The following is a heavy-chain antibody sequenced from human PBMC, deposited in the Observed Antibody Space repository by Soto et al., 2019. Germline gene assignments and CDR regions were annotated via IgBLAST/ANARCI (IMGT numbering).Heavy chain of an antibody. CDR1: GYTFTGYY. CDR2: INPNSGGT. CDR3: VRGGYDFWSGPPTYYFDY. J-gene: IGHJ4*02. Sequence: QVQLVQSGAEVKKPGASVKVSCKASGYTFTGYYMHWVRQAPGQGLEWMGWINPNSGGTNYAQKFQGRVTMTRDTSISTAYMELSRLRSDDTAVYYCVRGGYDFWSGPPTYYFDYWGQGTLVTVSS. D-gene: IGHD3-3*01. V-gene: IGHV1-2*02.